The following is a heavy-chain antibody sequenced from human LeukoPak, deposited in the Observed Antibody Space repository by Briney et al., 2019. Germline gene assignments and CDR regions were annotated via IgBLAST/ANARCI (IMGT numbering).Heavy chain of an antibody. D-gene: IGHD2-2*01. CDR3: ARDSLGYCSSTSCTRFDP. Sequence: GASVKVSCKASGYTFTSYGISWVRQAPGQGLEWMGWISAYNGNTNYAQKLQGRVTMTTDTSTSTAYMELRSLRSDDTAVYYCARDSLGYCSSTSCTRFDPRGQGTLVTVSS. J-gene: IGHJ5*02. CDR1: GYTFTSYG. V-gene: IGHV1-18*01. CDR2: ISAYNGNT.